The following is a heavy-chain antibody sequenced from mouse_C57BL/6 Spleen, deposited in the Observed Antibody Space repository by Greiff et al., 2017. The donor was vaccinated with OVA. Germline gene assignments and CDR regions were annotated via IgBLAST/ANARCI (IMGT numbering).Heavy chain of an antibody. CDR1: GFTFTDYY. CDR2: IRNKANGYTT. D-gene: IGHD1-1*01. Sequence: EVKLMESGGGLVQPGGSLSLSCAASGFTFTDYYMSWVRQPPGKALEWLGFIRNKANGYTTEYSASVKGRFTISRDNSQSILYLQMNALRAEDSATYYCARYLFYGPSYAMDYWGQGTSVTVSS. V-gene: IGHV7-3*01. J-gene: IGHJ4*01. CDR3: ARYLFYGPSYAMDY.